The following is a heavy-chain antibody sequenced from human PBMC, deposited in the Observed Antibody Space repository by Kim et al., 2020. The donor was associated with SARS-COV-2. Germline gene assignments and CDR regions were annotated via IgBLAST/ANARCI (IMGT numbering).Heavy chain of an antibody. V-gene: IGHV1-69*13. CDR2: IIPIFGTA. Sequence: SVKVSCKASGGTFSSYAISWVRQAPGQGLEWMGGIIPIFGTANYAQKFQGRVTITADESTSTAYMELSSQRSEDTAVYYCARDTRAYCGGDCYSSAPDAFDIWGQGTMVTVSS. D-gene: IGHD2-21*01. J-gene: IGHJ3*02. CDR1: GGTFSSYA. CDR3: ARDTRAYCGGDCYSSAPDAFDI.